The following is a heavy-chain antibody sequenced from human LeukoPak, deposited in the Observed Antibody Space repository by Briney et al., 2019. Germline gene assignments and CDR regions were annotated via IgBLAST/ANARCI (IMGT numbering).Heavy chain of an antibody. J-gene: IGHJ3*02. CDR3: ARDPLQGDLDAFDI. V-gene: IGHV3-30-3*01. CDR2: ISYDGSNK. D-gene: IGHD2-21*02. Sequence: PGGSLRLSCAASGFTFSSYAMPWVRQAPGKGLEWVAVISYDGSNKYYADSVKGRFTISRDNSKNTLYLQMNSLRAEDTAVYYCARDPLQGDLDAFDIWGQGTMVTVSS. CDR1: GFTFSSYA.